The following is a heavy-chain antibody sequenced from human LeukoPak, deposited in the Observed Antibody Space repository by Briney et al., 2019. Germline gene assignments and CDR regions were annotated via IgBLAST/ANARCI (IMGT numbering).Heavy chain of an antibody. CDR1: GYSFVLYG. D-gene: IGHD3-22*01. V-gene: IGHV1-18*01. CDR2: ISGSTGDT. CDR3: ARVPPSHYYDSSGYFDYYYYMDV. J-gene: IGHJ6*03. Sequence: GASVKVSCKASGYSFVLYGISWVRQAPGEGPEWMGWISGSTGDTNYAQKFQGRVTMTADTSTSTAYMELRSLRSDDTAVYYCARVPPSHYYDSSGYFDYYYYMDVWGKGTTVTISS.